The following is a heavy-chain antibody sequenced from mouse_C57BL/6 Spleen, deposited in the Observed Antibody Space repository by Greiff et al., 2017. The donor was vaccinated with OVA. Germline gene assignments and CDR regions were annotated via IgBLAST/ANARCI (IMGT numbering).Heavy chain of an antibody. D-gene: IGHD1-1*01. CDR2: ISSGGSYT. V-gene: IGHV5-6*01. Sequence: EVQLQESGGDLVKPGGSLKLSCAASGFTFSSYGMSWVRQTPDKRLAWVATISSGGSYTYYPDSVKGRFTISRDNAKNTLYLQMSSLKSEDTAMYYCARPLLPLYYFDYWGQGTTLTVSS. CDR1: GFTFSSYG. CDR3: ARPLLPLYYFDY. J-gene: IGHJ2*01.